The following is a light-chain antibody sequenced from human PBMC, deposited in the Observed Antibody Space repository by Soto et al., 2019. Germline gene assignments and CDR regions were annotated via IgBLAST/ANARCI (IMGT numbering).Light chain of an antibody. CDR2: DVS. Sequence: QSAVTQAPCASGCPGQSVTIACTGTSSDVGYCNYVSWYQQPPGKAPKLLIYDVSKRPSGVPDRFSGSKSGNTASLTVSGLQAEDEGDYYCSSYAGSNYPYVFGTGTKVTVL. CDR3: SSYAGSNYPYV. V-gene: IGLV2-8*01. J-gene: IGLJ1*01. CDR1: SSDVGYCNY.